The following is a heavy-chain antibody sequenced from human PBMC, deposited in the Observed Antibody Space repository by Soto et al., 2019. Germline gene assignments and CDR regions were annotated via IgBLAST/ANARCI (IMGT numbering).Heavy chain of an antibody. D-gene: IGHD3-3*01. J-gene: IGHJ3*02. CDR2: IYWDDDK. CDR1: GFSLSTSVVG. Sequence: QITMKESGPTLVKPTQTLTLTCTFSGFSLSTSVVGVGWIRQPPGKALDWLALIYWDDDKRHSPSLKSRFTIAKDTSKNQVVLTMTTMDPVDTATYYCAHLGDFWSGYYSFDMGCQVTMVSVSS. V-gene: IGHV2-5*02. CDR3: AHLGDFWSGYYSFDM.